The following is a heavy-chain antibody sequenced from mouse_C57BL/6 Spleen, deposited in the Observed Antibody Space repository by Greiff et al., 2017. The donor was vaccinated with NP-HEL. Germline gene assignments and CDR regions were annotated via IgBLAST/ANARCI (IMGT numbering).Heavy chain of an antibody. Sequence: EVQLVESGGGLVKPGGSLKLSCAASGFTFSDYGMHWVRQAPEKGLEWVAYISSGSSTIYYADTVKGRFTISRDNAKNTLFLQMTSLRSEDTAMYYCARNAWGYAMDYWGQGTSVTVSS. V-gene: IGHV5-17*01. J-gene: IGHJ4*01. CDR2: ISSGSSTI. CDR1: GFTFSDYG. CDR3: ARNAWGYAMDY.